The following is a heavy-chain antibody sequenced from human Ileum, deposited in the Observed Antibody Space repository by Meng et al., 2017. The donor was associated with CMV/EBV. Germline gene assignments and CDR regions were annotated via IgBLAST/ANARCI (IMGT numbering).Heavy chain of an antibody. D-gene: IGHD6-13*01. CDR2: IYITGRT. J-gene: IGHJ4*02. CDR1: GGSVTIHW. CDR3: TRDLLVAAAAVFDS. Sequence: LQEPGPGLVELSDTLSLTCTVSGGSVTIHWWSWIRQSAGKGLEWIGRIYITGRTNYNPSLKSRVTLSIDKSKDQFSLRLNSVTAADTAVYYCTRDLLVAAAAVFDSWGQGTLVTVSS. V-gene: IGHV4-4*07.